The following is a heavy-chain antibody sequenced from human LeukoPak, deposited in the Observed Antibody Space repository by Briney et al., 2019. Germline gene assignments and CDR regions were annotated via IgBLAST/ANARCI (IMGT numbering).Heavy chain of an antibody. CDR3: ARRPYSSSWPSKLIKYNWFDP. CDR1: GGSTSSSSYY. J-gene: IGHJ5*02. D-gene: IGHD6-13*01. CDR2: IYYSGST. V-gene: IGHV4-39*07. Sequence: PSETLSLTCTVSGGSTSSSSYYWGWIRQPPGKGLEWIGSIYYSGSTYYNPSLKSRVTISVGTSKDQFSLKLSSVTAADTAVYYCARRPYSSSWPSKLIKYNWFDPWGQGTLVTVSS.